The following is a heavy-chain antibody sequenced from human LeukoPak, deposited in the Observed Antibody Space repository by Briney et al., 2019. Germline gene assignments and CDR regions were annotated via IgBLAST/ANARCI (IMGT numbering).Heavy chain of an antibody. Sequence: SVKVSCKASGGTFSSYAISWVRQAPGQGLEWMGGIIPIFGTANYAQKFQGRVTITADESTSTAYMELSSLRSEDTAVYYCARDRFRGTTRDYSDYWGQGTLVTVSS. CDR1: GGTFSSYA. D-gene: IGHD1-1*01. CDR3: ARDRFRGTTRDYSDY. J-gene: IGHJ4*02. V-gene: IGHV1-69*13. CDR2: IIPIFGTA.